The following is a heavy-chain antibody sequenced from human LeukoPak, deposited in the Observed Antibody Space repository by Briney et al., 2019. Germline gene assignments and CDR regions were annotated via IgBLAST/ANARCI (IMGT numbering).Heavy chain of an antibody. J-gene: IGHJ6*02. CDR2: INHSGST. V-gene: IGHV4-34*01. CDR3: ARALIPITGTGYYGMDV. Sequence: SETLSLTCAVYGGSFSGYYWSWIRQPPGKGLEWIGEINHSGSTNYNPSLKSRVTISVDTSKNQFSLKLSSVTAADTAVYYCARALIPITGTGYYGMDVWGQGTTVTVSS. CDR1: GGSFSGYY. D-gene: IGHD1-20*01.